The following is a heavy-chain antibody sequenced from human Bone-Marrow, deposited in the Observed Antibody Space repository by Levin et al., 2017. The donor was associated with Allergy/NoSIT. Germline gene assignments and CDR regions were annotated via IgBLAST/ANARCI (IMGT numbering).Heavy chain of an antibody. D-gene: IGHD2-8*01. CDR3: AKYNGDGEPFAHYFYYYMDV. Sequence: AGGSLRLSCAASGFTFTSYAMAWVRQAPGKGLESVSSIRGGGGGTYYADSVKGRFTISRDNSKTTLYLQMNSLSDEDTAVYYCAKYNGDGEPFAHYFYYYMDVWGKGTTVTVSS. CDR2: IRGGGGGT. J-gene: IGHJ6*03. CDR1: GFTFTSYA. V-gene: IGHV3-23*01.